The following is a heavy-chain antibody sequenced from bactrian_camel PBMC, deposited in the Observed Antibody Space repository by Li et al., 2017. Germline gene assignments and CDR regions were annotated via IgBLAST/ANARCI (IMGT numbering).Heavy chain of an antibody. D-gene: IGHD3*01. V-gene: IGHV3S53*01. CDR2: IDSDGTT. CDR3: AADLSVDCYSGSWSLDSRSLETGY. J-gene: IGHJ6*01. Sequence: HVQLVESGGGSVQAGGSLTLSCSASESTYRSICMAWFRQTPGKEREGVAGIDSDGTTSYAESVKGRFTVSRDSTKSTLYLQMTSLKPEDTAIYYCAADLSVDCYSGSWSLDSRSLETGYWGQGTQVTVS. CDR1: ESTYRSIC.